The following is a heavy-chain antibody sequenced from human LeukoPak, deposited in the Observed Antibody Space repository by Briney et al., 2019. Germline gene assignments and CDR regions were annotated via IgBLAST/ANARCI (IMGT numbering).Heavy chain of an antibody. V-gene: IGHV4-59*01. CDR3: ARIPAAISGYYYYYGMDV. J-gene: IGHJ6*02. CDR2: IYYSGST. CDR1: GGSISSYY. D-gene: IGHD2-2*01. Sequence: SSETLSLTCTVSGGSISSYYWSWIRQPPGKGLEWIGYIYYSGSTNYNPSLKSRVTISVDTSKNQFSLKLSSVTAADTAVYYCARIPAAISGYYYYYGMDVWGQGTTVTVSS.